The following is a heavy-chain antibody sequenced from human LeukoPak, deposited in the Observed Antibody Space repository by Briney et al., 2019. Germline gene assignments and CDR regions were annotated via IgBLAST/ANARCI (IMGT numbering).Heavy chain of an antibody. D-gene: IGHD2-2*01. J-gene: IGHJ4*02. Sequence: PSETLSLTCTVSGGSISSSSYYWGWLRQPPGKGLEWIGSIYYSGSTYSNPSLKSRVTISVETSKNQFSLKLSSVTAADRAVYYCARERPYCSSTRCSRYYFDYWGQGTLVTVSS. CDR1: GGSISSSSYY. CDR3: ARERPYCSSTRCSRYYFDY. V-gene: IGHV4-39*07. CDR2: IYYSGST.